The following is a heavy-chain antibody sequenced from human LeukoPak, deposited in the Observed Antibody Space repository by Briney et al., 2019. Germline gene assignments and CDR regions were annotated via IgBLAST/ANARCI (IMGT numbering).Heavy chain of an antibody. V-gene: IGHV3-7*03. CDR3: ARKTVVGSYFDY. CDR2: IKQDGSDK. J-gene: IGHJ4*02. Sequence: GGSLRLSCAASGFTFSSYWMSWVRQAPGKGLEWVANIKQDGSDKYYVDSVKGRFTISRDNAKNSLYLQIDSLRAEDTAVYYCARKTVVGSYFDYWGQGTPVTVSS. CDR1: GFTFSSYW. D-gene: IGHD4-23*01.